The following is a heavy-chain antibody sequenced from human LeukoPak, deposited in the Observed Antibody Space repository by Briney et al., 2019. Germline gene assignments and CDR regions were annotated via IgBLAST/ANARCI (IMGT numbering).Heavy chain of an antibody. CDR3: ARDCSSTSCYESFYYYGMDV. V-gene: IGHV1-69*06. Sequence: ASVKVSCKASGGTFSSYAISWVRQAPGQGLEWMGGIIPIFGTANYPQKFQGRVTITADKSTSTAYMELSSLRSEDTAVYYCARDCSSTSCYESFYYYGMDVWGKGTTVTVSS. J-gene: IGHJ6*04. D-gene: IGHD2-2*01. CDR2: IIPIFGTA. CDR1: GGTFSSYA.